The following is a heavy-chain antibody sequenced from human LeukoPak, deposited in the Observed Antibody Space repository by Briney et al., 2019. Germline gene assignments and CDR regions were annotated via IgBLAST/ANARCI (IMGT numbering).Heavy chain of an antibody. CDR3: ARNTETAIPLPYYFDY. CDR1: GYTFTSYA. CDR2: INTGNGNT. D-gene: IGHD2-21*02. Sequence: ASVKVSCKASGYTFTSYAMRWVRQAPGQRLECMGWINTGNGNTKYSQKFQGRVTITRDTSASTAYMDLSSLRSEDTAVYYCARNTETAIPLPYYFDYWGQGTLVTVSP. V-gene: IGHV1-3*04. J-gene: IGHJ4*02.